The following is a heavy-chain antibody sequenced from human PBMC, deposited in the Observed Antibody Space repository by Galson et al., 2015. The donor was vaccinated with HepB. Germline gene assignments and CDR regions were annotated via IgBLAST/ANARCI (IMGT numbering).Heavy chain of an antibody. CDR1: GFTFSSYG. CDR2: IWYDGSNK. CDR3: AREIAALGMDY. D-gene: IGHD6-6*01. Sequence: SLRLSCAASGFTFSSYGMHWVRQAPGKGLEWVAVIWYDGSNKYYADSVKGRFTISRDNSKNTLYLQMNSLRAEDTAVHYCAREIAALGMDYWGQGTLVTVSS. J-gene: IGHJ4*02. V-gene: IGHV3-33*01.